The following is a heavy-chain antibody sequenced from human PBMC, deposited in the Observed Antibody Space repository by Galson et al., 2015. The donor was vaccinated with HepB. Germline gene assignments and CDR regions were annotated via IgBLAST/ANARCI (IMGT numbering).Heavy chain of an antibody. D-gene: IGHD3-22*01. Sequence: SVKVSCKASGYTFTSYYMHWVRQAPGQGLEWMGIINPSGGSTSYAQKFQGRVTMTRDTSTSTVYMELSSLRSEDTAVYYCARGVTELIITMIVVAPREHWFDPWGQGTLVTVSS. V-gene: IGHV1-46*03. CDR2: INPSGGST. CDR3: ARGVTELIITMIVVAPREHWFDP. J-gene: IGHJ5*02. CDR1: GYTFTSYY.